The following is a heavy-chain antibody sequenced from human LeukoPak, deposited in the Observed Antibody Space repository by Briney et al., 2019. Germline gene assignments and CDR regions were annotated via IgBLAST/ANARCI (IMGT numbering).Heavy chain of an antibody. J-gene: IGHJ3*02. V-gene: IGHV4-34*01. CDR2: INHSGST. CDR1: GGSFSGYY. D-gene: IGHD6-13*01. Sequence: SETLSLTCAVYGGSFSGYYWSWIRQPPGKGLEWIGEINHSGSTNYNPSLKSRVTMSVDTSKNQFSLKLSSVTAADTAVYYCARARIAAAHRHHDAFDIWGQGTMVTVSS. CDR3: ARARIAAAHRHHDAFDI.